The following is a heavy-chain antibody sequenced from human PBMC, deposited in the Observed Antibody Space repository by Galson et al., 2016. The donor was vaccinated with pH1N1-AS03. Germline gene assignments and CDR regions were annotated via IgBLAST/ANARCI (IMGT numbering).Heavy chain of an antibody. V-gene: IGHV5-51*01. D-gene: IGHD5-24*01. CDR3: ARQVREVYNDTFDY. CDR1: GYIFTPYW. Sequence: QSGAEVKKPGESLKISCKTSGYIFTPYWVAWVRHMPGKALERMGIIYPGDSDTRYSPSFQGQVTISADTSINTAYLQWSSLMASDTAIYYCARQVREVYNDTFDYWGQGILVTVSS. J-gene: IGHJ4*02. CDR2: IYPGDSDT.